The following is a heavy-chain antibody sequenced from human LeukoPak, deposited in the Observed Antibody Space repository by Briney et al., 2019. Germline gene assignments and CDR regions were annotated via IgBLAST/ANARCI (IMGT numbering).Heavy chain of an antibody. J-gene: IGHJ6*03. Sequence: GGSLRLSCAASGFTFSSFDMHWVRQPTGQGLEWVSTIETASDTYYAGSVEVRFPLSRDNAKNSLYLQMNSLRAGDTAVYYCARGPPRGKYYYMDVWGKGTTVTVSS. CDR2: IETASDT. CDR3: ARGPPRGKYYYMDV. D-gene: IGHD1-1*01. V-gene: IGHV3-13*01. CDR1: GFTFSSFD.